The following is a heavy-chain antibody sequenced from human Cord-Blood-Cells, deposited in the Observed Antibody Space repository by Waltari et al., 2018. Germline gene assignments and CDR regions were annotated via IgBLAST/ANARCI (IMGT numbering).Heavy chain of an antibody. CDR1: GYTCTSYD. J-gene: IGHJ4*02. D-gene: IGHD3-10*01. Sequence: QVQLVQSGAEVKKPGASVKVSCTAAGYTCTSYDINWARQATGQGLEWMGWMNPNSGNTGYAQKFQGRVTMTRNTSISTAYMELSSLRSEDTAVYYCARGLRMVRGVIYWGQGTLVTVSS. CDR3: ARGLRMVRGVIY. V-gene: IGHV1-8*01. CDR2: MNPNSGNT.